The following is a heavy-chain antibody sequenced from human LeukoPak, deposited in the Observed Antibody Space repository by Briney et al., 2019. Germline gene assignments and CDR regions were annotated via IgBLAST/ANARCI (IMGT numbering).Heavy chain of an antibody. CDR2: IIPIFGTA. J-gene: IGHJ4*02. D-gene: IGHD3-22*01. CDR3: AGDGYYYDRRFDY. Sequence: SVTVSCTASGGTFSSYAISWVRQAPGQGLEWMGGIIPIFGTANYAQKFQGRVTITADESTSTAYMELSSLRSEDTAVYYCAGDGYYYDRRFDYWGQGTLVTVSS. CDR1: GGTFSSYA. V-gene: IGHV1-69*13.